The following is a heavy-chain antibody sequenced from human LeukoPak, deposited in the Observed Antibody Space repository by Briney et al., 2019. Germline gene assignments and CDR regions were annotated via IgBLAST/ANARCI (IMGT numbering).Heavy chain of an antibody. Sequence: SGTLSLTCAVSGGSISSSNWWSWVRQPPGKGLEWIGEIYHSGSTNYNPSLKSRVTISVDKSKNQFSLKLTSVTAADTAVYYCARKDYGSGSFSRSFDCWGQGTLVTVSS. CDR2: IYHSGST. CDR3: ARKDYGSGSFSRSFDC. V-gene: IGHV4-4*02. D-gene: IGHD3-10*01. J-gene: IGHJ4*02. CDR1: GGSISSSNW.